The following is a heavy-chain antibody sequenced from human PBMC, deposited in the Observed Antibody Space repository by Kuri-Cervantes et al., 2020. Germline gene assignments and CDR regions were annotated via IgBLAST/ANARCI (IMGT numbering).Heavy chain of an antibody. D-gene: IGHD1-7*01. CDR3: ARVGWGNNWNFIQDGLFDP. CDR2: INPSNGDT. CDR1: GYTFTTYY. Sequence: ASVKVSCKASGYTFTTYYIHWVRQAPGQGLEWIGIINPSNGDTRYAQKFQGRITMTRDTSTSTVYMELSSLRSEDTAVYYCARVGWGNNWNFIQDGLFDPWGQGTLVTVSS. V-gene: IGHV1-46*01. J-gene: IGHJ5*02.